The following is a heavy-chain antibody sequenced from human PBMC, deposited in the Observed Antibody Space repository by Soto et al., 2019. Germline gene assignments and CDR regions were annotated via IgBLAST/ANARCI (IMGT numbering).Heavy chain of an antibody. CDR2: TYYRSKWYN. Sequence: LQTLSLTCAISGDSVSSNSAAWNWIRQSPSRGLEWLGRTYYRSKWYNDYAVSVKSRITINPDTSKNQFSLQLNSVTPEDTAVYYCARDRHSSSWSNYGMDVWGQGTTVTVSS. CDR1: GDSVSSNSAA. D-gene: IGHD6-13*01. CDR3: ARDRHSSSWSNYGMDV. V-gene: IGHV6-1*01. J-gene: IGHJ6*02.